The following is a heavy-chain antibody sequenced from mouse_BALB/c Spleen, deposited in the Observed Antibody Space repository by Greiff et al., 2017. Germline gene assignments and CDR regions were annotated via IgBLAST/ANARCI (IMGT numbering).Heavy chain of an antibody. CDR1: GYTFTSYW. V-gene: IGHV1-5*01. D-gene: IGHD2-1*01. Sequence: EVQLQQSGTVLARPGASVKMSCKASGYTFTSYWMHWVKQRPGQGLEWIGAIYPGNSDTSYNQKFKGKAKLTAVTSTSTAYMELSSLTNEDSAVYYCTRKDYGKGYWYFDVWGAGTTVTVSS. CDR2: IYPGNSDT. J-gene: IGHJ1*01. CDR3: TRKDYGKGYWYFDV.